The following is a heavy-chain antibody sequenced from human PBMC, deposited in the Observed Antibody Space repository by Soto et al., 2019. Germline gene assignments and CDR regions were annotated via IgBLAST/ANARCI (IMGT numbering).Heavy chain of an antibody. J-gene: IGHJ4*02. CDR2: IIPIFGTA. CDR3: AAPSGSESYYNGFDY. D-gene: IGHD3-10*01. V-gene: IGHV1-69*12. Sequence: QVQLVQSGAEVKKPGCSVKVSCKASGGTFSSYAISWVRQAPGQGLEWMGGIIPIFGTANYAQKFQGRVTITADESTSTAYMELSSLRYEDTDVYYCAAPSGSESYYNGFDYWGKGTLVTVSS. CDR1: GGTFSSYA.